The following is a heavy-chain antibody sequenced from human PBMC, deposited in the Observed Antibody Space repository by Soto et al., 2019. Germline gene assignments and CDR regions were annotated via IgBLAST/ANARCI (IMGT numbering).Heavy chain of an antibody. D-gene: IGHD5-18*01. CDR1: GFTFDDYA. CDR3: AKDRGYNYGYFDY. CDR2: ISWSSGSI. J-gene: IGHJ4*02. Sequence: GGSLRLSCAASGFTFDDYAIHWVRQAPGKGLEWVSGISWSSGSIGYADSVKGRFTISRDNAKNSLYLQMNSLRAEDTALYYCAKDRGYNYGYFDYWGQGTPVTVSS. V-gene: IGHV3-9*01.